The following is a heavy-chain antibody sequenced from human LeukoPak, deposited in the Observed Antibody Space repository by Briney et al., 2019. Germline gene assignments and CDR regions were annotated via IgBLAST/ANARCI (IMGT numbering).Heavy chain of an antibody. Sequence: PGESLKISCKGSGYSFTNYWIGWVRQMPGQGLEWMGIIWPRDSSTRYSPSFEGQVTMSADKSISVAYLQWSSLKASDTAIYYCARVGISASGTFDYWGRESWSPSPQ. V-gene: IGHV5-51*03. CDR2: IWPRDSST. CDR3: ARVGISASGTFDY. CDR1: GYSFTNYW. J-gene: IGHJ4*02. D-gene: IGHD6-13*01.